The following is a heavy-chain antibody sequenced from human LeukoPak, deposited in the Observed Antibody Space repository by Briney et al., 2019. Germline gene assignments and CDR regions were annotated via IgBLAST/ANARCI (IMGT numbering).Heavy chain of an antibody. D-gene: IGHD3-16*01. V-gene: IGHV3-21*01. CDR2: ISSKSTYI. CDR1: GFDPNYYD. CDR3: ARRGGLSSGRGFDH. Sequence: GSLRLSCVASGFDPNYYDMNWVRQDPGKGLEWVSSISSKSTYIDSADSTKGRFTISRDNANNSVFLQMSSLRPEDTAVYYCARRGGLSSGRGFDHWGQGTLVTVSS. J-gene: IGHJ4*02.